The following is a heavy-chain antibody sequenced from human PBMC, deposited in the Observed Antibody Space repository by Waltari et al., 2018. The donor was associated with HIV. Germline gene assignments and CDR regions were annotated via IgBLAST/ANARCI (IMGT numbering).Heavy chain of an antibody. V-gene: IGHV4-34*01. D-gene: IGHD3-3*02. J-gene: IGHJ5*02. CDR2: VTNSGIV. Sequence: QQWGAGLVKPSETLALTCAISGCSVYREYWGWLRQSPGKRLEWIGEVTNSGIVSDNASLRSRVSSFEASSKIQFSLNVPSMTAADTAVYYCAGGSGTFGGSRGHFDPWGRGTLVIVST. CDR3: AGGSGTFGGSRGHFDP. CDR1: GCSVYREY.